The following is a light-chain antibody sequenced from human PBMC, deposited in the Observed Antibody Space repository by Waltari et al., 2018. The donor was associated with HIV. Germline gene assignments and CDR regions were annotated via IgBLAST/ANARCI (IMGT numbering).Light chain of an antibody. Sequence: SYELTQPSSMSVSPGQTARITCSGDVLAKHYARWFQHNPGQAPVLLIYKDNERPSGLPGRFTGSSSGTTGTLTISGAQVDDEADYYCYSVADNMGVFGGGTKLTVL. J-gene: IGLJ3*02. CDR2: KDN. CDR1: VLAKHY. CDR3: YSVADNMGV. V-gene: IGLV3-27*01.